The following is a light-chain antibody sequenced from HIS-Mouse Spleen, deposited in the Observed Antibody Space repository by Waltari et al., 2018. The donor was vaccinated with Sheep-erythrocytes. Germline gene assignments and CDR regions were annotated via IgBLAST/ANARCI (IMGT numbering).Light chain of an antibody. CDR1: SSYVGGYNY. CDR3: SSYAGSNNWV. V-gene: IGLV2-8*01. J-gene: IGLJ3*02. Sequence: LTQPPSASGSPGQSVTISCTGTSSYVGGYNYVPWYQPPPGKAPKLMIYEVSKRPAGVPDRFSGSKSGNTASLTVSGLQAEDEADYYCSSYAGSNNWVFGGGTKLTVL. CDR2: EVS.